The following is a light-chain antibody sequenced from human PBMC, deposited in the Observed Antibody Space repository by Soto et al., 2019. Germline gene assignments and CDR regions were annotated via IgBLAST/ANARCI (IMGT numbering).Light chain of an antibody. Sequence: EIVMTQSPATLSVSPGEGAILSCRSSESIRKDLAWYQQKPGQPPRLRIYAASSRASGIRASFSGSGSETEFTLTISSLQSEDFGVFYCHHYAKGLSFGGGTRVEIK. CDR3: HHYAKGLS. CDR2: AAS. J-gene: IGKJ4*01. V-gene: IGKV3-15*01. CDR1: ESIRKD.